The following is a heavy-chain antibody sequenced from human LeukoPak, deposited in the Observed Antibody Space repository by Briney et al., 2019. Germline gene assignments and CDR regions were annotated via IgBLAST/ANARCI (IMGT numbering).Heavy chain of an antibody. D-gene: IGHD6-13*01. V-gene: IGHV4-59*08. CDR2: IYNSGTT. J-gene: IGHJ2*01. CDR3: ARHVSGTAGDYIAAAGVHWYFDL. Sequence: PSETLSLTCTVSGGSISGYYWSWMRQPPGKGLEWIGYIYNSGTTDYNPSLESRVTISVDTSRSQFSLKLSSVTAADTAVYYCARHVSGTAGDYIAAAGVHWYFDLWGRGTLVTVSS. CDR1: GGSISGYY.